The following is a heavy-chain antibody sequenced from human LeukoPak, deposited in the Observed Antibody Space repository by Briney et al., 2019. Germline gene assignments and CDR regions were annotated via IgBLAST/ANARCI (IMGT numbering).Heavy chain of an antibody. V-gene: IGHV3-21*01. Sequence: PGGSLRLSCAASGFTFSIFGMNWVRQAPGKGLEWVSSISSSSSYIYYADSVKGRFTISRDNAKNSLYLQMNSLRAEDTAVYYCARIFVSDVDYWGQGTLVTVSS. CDR2: ISSSSSYI. CDR3: ARIFVSDVDY. D-gene: IGHD5/OR15-5a*01. J-gene: IGHJ4*02. CDR1: GFTFSIFG.